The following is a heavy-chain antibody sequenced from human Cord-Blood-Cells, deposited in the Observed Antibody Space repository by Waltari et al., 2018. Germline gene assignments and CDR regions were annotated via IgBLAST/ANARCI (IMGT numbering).Heavy chain of an antibody. CDR3: ARLYSSSWYAFDI. CDR2: INPNSGGT. Sequence: QVQLVQSGAEVKKPGASVKVSCKASGYTFTGYYMHWVRQAPGQGLEWMGWINPNSGGTNDAQKFQGRVTMTRDTSISTAYRELGRLRSDDTAVYYCARLYSSSWYAFDIWGQGTMVTVSS. CDR1: GYTFTGYY. D-gene: IGHD6-13*01. V-gene: IGHV1-2*02. J-gene: IGHJ3*02.